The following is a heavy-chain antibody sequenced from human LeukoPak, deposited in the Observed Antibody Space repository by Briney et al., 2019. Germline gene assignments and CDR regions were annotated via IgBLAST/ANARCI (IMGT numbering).Heavy chain of an antibody. CDR1: GGSISSGGYY. J-gene: IGHJ4*02. CDR3: ASLERRSGYYD. D-gene: IGHD3-22*01. CDR2: IYHSGST. V-gene: IGHV4-30-2*03. Sequence: KASETLSLTCTVSGGSISSGGYYWSWIRQPPGKGLEWIGSIYHSGSTYYNPSLKSRVTISVDTSKNQFSLKLSSVTAADTAVYYCASLERRSGYYDWGQGTLVTVSS.